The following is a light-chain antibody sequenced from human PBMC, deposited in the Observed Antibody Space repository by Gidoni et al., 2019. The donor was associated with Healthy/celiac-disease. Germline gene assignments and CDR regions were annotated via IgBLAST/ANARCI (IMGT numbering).Light chain of an antibody. CDR1: SLRRYY. Sequence: SSELTQDPAVSVALGQTVRITCQGDSLRRYYASWYQQKPGQAPVLVIYGKNNRPSWIPDRFSGSSSGNTASLSITWAQAEDEADYYCNSRDSSGNHVVFGGGTKLTVL. V-gene: IGLV3-19*01. CDR2: GKN. CDR3: NSRDSSGNHVV. J-gene: IGLJ2*01.